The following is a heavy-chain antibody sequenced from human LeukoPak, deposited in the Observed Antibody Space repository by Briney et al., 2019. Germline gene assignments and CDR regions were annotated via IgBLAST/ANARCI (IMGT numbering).Heavy chain of an antibody. CDR1: GFTFINAW. CDR2: IKAKAHGGTT. V-gene: IGHV3-15*01. CDR3: TTDLEYYYDSSGYYHDY. J-gene: IGHJ4*02. D-gene: IGHD3-22*01. Sequence: PGGSLRLSCAASGFTFINAWMAWVRQAPGKGLEWVGRIKAKAHGGTTDYAAPVKGRFTISRDDSKNTLYLQMNSLKTEDTAVYYCTTDLEYYYDSSGYYHDYWGQGTLVTVSS.